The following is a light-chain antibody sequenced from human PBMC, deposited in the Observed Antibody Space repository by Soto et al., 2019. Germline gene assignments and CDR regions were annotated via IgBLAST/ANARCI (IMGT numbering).Light chain of an antibody. J-gene: IGKJ5*01. CDR3: LQDYIYPLT. CDR2: GAS. V-gene: IGKV3D-7*01. CDR1: QSVSSEF. Sequence: EIVLTQSPATLSLSPGEGATLSFRASQSVSSEFLAWYQQTPGRAPRLLIYGASSRATGIPARFSGSGSGTDFTLTISSLQPEDFATYYCLQDYIYPLTFAQGTRLEIK.